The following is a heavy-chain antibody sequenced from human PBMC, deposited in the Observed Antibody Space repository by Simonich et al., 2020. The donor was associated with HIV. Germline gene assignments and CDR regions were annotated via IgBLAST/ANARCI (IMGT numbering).Heavy chain of an antibody. CDR3: ARLGSSTNSMRGAFDI. V-gene: IGHV1-69*10. Sequence: QVQLVQSGAEVKKPGSSVKVSCKASGGTFSSYAISWVRQAPGQGLEWMGGFIPILGIAKNAQKFQGRVTITADKSTSTAYMELGSLRSEDTAVYYCARLGSSTNSMRGAFDIWGQGTMVTVSS. D-gene: IGHD2-2*01. CDR2: FIPILGIA. CDR1: GGTFSSYA. J-gene: IGHJ3*02.